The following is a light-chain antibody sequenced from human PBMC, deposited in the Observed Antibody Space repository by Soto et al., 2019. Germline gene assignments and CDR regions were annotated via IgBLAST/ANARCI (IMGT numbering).Light chain of an antibody. Sequence: EIVLRQSPGTLSLSPRERATLSCRASQVVSNNYLAWYHQKPGQAPRLLIYGASSRATGIPDRFSGSGSGTDFTLTISRLEPEDFAVYYCQQYGSSPGTFGQGTKVDI. CDR1: QVVSNNY. CDR3: QQYGSSPGT. CDR2: GAS. V-gene: IGKV3-20*01. J-gene: IGKJ1*01.